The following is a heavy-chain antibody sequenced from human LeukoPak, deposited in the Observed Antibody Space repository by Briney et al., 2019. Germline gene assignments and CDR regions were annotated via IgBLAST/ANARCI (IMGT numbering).Heavy chain of an antibody. D-gene: IGHD1-26*01. CDR1: GGSISSGGYY. V-gene: IGHV4-31*03. CDR2: IYYSGST. CDR3: ARVKGSVGARTNDY. J-gene: IGHJ4*02. Sequence: SETLSLTCTVSGGSISSGGYYWSWIRQHPGKGLEWIGYIYYSGSTYYNPSLKSRVTISVDTSKNQFSLKLSSVTAADTAVYYCARVKGSVGARTNDYWGQGTLVTVSS.